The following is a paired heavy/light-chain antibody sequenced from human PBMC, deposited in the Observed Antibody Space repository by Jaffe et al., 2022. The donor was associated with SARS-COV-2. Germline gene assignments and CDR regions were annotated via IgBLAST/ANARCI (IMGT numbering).Heavy chain of an antibody. D-gene: IGHD1-26*01. Sequence: EVHLLESGGGLVRPGGSLRVSCAASGFTFTTNAMGWVRQAPGKGLEWVSVISETGVTTHYADSVKGRFTVSKDTSKNTLYLQMNSLRAEDTALYYCAKYIWEPDRAFDFWGQGTMVTVSS. CDR1: GFTFTTNA. J-gene: IGHJ3*01. CDR3: AKYIWEPDRAFDF. CDR2: ISETGVTT. V-gene: IGHV3-23*01.
Light chain of an antibody. CDR2: AAS. CDR3: QQSHSNPLT. J-gene: IGKJ4*01. CDR1: QSISTY. Sequence: DIQMTQSPSSLSASVGDRVTITCRASQSISTYLNWYQQKPGKAPKLLIYAASSLQGGVPSRFSGSGSGAHFTLTISSLQPEDFATYYCQQSHSNPLTFGGGTKVEIK. V-gene: IGKV1-39*01.